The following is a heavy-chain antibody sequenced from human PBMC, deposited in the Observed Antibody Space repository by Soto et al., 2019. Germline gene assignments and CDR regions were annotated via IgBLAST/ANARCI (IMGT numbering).Heavy chain of an antibody. CDR2: IKSKTDGGTT. V-gene: IGHV3-15*01. D-gene: IGHD3-22*01. CDR1: GFTFSNAW. Sequence: GGSLRLSCAVSGFTFSNAWITWVRQAPGKGLEWVGRIKSKTDGGTTDYAAPVKGRFTISGDDSKNTLYLQMNSLKTEDTAVYYCTTQYYYDSSGSLRNWGQGTLVTVSS. CDR3: TTQYYYDSSGSLRN. J-gene: IGHJ4*02.